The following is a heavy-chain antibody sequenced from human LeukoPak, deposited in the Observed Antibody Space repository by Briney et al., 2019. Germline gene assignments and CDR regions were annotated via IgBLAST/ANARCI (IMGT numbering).Heavy chain of an antibody. D-gene: IGHD3-10*01. CDR3: ARDPGKVWFGESYYFDY. CDR1: GFTFSSYA. Sequence: GGSLRLSCAASGFTFSSYAMHWVRQAPGKGLEWVAVISYDGSNKYYADSVKGRFTISRDNSKNRLYLQMNSLRAEDTAVYYCARDPGKVWFGESYYFDYWGQGTLVTVSS. V-gene: IGHV3-30*04. J-gene: IGHJ4*02. CDR2: ISYDGSNK.